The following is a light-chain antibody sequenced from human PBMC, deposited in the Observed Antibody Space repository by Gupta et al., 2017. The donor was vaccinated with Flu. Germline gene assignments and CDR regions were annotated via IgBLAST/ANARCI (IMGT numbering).Light chain of an antibody. CDR3: QVWDSSSDHWV. CDR2: DDT. J-gene: IGLJ3*02. CDR1: NIGSKT. V-gene: IGLV3-21*02. Sequence: SYVLTPPPSASVAPGQTATSICGGNNIGSKTVHWYQQKPGQAPVLVVYDDTARPSGIPERFSASNSGNTATLTISRVDAGDEADYYCQVWDSSSDHWVFGGGTKLTVL.